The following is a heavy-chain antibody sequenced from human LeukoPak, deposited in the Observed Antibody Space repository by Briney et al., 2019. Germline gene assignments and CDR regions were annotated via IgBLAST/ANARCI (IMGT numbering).Heavy chain of an antibody. CDR1: GPSLSLNY. CDR3: ARFFFEYSSSPDAFDI. CDR2: IYYSGST. Sequence: SETLSLTCNVSGPSLSLNYWSWIRQSPGKGLEWIGNIYYSGSTNYNPSLRSRVTISVDTSKNQFSLKLSSVTAADTAVYYCARFFFEYSSSPDAFDIWGQGTMVTVSS. J-gene: IGHJ3*02. D-gene: IGHD6-6*01. V-gene: IGHV4-59*08.